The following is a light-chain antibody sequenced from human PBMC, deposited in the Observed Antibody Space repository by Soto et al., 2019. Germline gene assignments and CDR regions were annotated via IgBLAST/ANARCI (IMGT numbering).Light chain of an antibody. Sequence: QALLTQPASVSGSPGQSITISCTGTGSDVGGYDYVSWYQHHPGKAPKVMIYEVTKRPSGASNRFSGSKSGNTASLTISGLLAEDEADYYCSSYTSSSTYVFGTGTKVTVL. CDR3: SSYTSSSTYV. CDR2: EVT. CDR1: GSDVGGYDY. J-gene: IGLJ1*01. V-gene: IGLV2-14*01.